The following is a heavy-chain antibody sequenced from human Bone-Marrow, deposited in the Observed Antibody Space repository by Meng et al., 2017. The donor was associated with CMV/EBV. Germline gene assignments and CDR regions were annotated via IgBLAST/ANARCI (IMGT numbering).Heavy chain of an antibody. V-gene: IGHV1-2*02. Sequence: ASVKVSCKASGYTFTGYYMHWVRQAPGQGLEWMGWINPNSGGTNYAQKFQGRVTMTRDTSISTAYMELSSLRSEDTAVYYCAIGSPTAMATYYYYGMAVWGQGHTV. CDR2: INPNSGGT. CDR3: AIGSPTAMATYYYYGMAV. J-gene: IGHJ6*02. D-gene: IGHD5-18*01. CDR1: GYTFTGYY.